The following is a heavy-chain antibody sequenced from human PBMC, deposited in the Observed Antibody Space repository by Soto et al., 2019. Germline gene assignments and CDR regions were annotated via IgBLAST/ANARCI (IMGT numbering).Heavy chain of an antibody. CDR3: AKDILDIVVVPAVSRDYYYYGMDV. V-gene: IGHV3-30*18. D-gene: IGHD2-2*01. Sequence: PGGSLRLSCAASGFTFSSYGMHWVRQAPGKGLEWVAVISYDGSNKYYADSVKGRFTISRDNSKNTLYLQMNSLRAEDTAVYYCAKDILDIVVVPAVSRDYYYYGMDVWGQGTTVTVSS. J-gene: IGHJ6*02. CDR2: ISYDGSNK. CDR1: GFTFSSYG.